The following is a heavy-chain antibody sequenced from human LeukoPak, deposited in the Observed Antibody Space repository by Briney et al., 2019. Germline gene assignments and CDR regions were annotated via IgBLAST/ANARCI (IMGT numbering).Heavy chain of an antibody. Sequence: GGSLRLSCAASGFTFSSYGMHWVRQAPGKGLEWVAFIRYDGSNKYYADSVKGRFTISRDNSKNTLYLQMNSLRAEDTAVYYCAKVKLGITKDDAFDIWGQGTMVTVSS. CDR1: GFTFSSYG. CDR2: IRYDGSNK. J-gene: IGHJ3*02. D-gene: IGHD7-27*01. V-gene: IGHV3-30*02. CDR3: AKVKLGITKDDAFDI.